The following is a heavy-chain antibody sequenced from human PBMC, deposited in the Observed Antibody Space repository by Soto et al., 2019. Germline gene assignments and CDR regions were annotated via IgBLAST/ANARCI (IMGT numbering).Heavy chain of an antibody. CDR2: IYYSGST. CDR1: GGSISSGGYY. J-gene: IGHJ4*02. D-gene: IGHD4-17*01. V-gene: IGHV4-31*03. Sequence: QVQLQESGPGLVKPSQTLSLTCTVSGGSISSGGYYWSWIRQHPGKGLEWIGYIYYSGSTYYNPSLKSRVNISVDTSKNQFSLKLNSVTAADTAVYYCARENGDYVPNYFDYWGQGTLVTVSS. CDR3: ARENGDYVPNYFDY.